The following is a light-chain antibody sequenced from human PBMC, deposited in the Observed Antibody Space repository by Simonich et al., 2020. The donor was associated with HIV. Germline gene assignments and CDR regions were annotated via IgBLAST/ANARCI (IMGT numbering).Light chain of an antibody. Sequence: QSALTQPASVSGSPGQSITISCTATSSAVGATNYVSWYQQHPGQAPKLIFYDVFKLPSGVSNRFSGSKSGNTASLTISGLQSEDESYYYCSSYTSSSTWVFGGGTKVTVL. V-gene: IGLV2-14*03. J-gene: IGLJ3*02. CDR3: SSYTSSSTWV. CDR1: SSAVGATNY. CDR2: DVF.